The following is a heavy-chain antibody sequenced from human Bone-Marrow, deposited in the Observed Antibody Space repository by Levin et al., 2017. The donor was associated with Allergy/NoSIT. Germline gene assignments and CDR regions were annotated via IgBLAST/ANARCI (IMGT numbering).Heavy chain of an antibody. CDR2: VISDGSIT. Sequence: GGSLRLSCAASGFTFSNYYMHWVRQAPGKGLVWVSRVISDGSITDYADSVKGRFTISRDNARNTLYLQMNSLRAEDTAVYHCARGGCSSTSCLDNWGQGILVTVSS. CDR3: ARGGCSSTSCLDN. CDR1: GFTFSNYY. D-gene: IGHD2-2*01. J-gene: IGHJ4*02. V-gene: IGHV3-74*01.